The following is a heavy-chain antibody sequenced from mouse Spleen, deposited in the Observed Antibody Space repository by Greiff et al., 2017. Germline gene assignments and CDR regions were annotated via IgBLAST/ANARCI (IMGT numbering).Heavy chain of an antibody. CDR2: ISDGGSYT. V-gene: IGHV5-4*01. Sequence: EVQVVESGGGLVKPGGSLKLSCAASGFTFSSYAMSWVRQTPEKRLEWVATISDGGSYTYYPDNVKGRFTISRDNAKNNLYLQMSHLKFEDTAMYYCARDKRRDAMDYWGQGTSVTVSS. CDR3: ARDKRRDAMDY. J-gene: IGHJ4*01. CDR1: GFTFSSYA.